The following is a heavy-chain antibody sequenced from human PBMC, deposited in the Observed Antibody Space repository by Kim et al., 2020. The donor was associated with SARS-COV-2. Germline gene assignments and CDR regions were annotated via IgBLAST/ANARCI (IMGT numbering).Heavy chain of an antibody. CDR3: ARRYSSWFDP. D-gene: IGHD6-13*01. Sequence: TNHKPTLESRVTISLDTSKHQFALKRSSVTAADTAVYYCARRYSSWFDPWGQGTLVTVSS. CDR2: T. V-gene: IGHV4-59*08. J-gene: IGHJ5*02.